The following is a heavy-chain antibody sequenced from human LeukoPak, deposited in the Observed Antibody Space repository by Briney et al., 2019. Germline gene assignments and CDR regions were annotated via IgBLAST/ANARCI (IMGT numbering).Heavy chain of an antibody. J-gene: IGHJ4*02. Sequence: KESGPALVKPTQTLTLTCTFSGFSLSTSGMRASWILQPPGKALEWLARFDWDDDKFYSTSLKTRLTISKDTSKNQVVLTMTNMDPVDTATYYCARSYCSGGSCYWPYYFDYWGQGTLVTVSS. D-gene: IGHD2-15*01. CDR2: FDWDDDK. CDR3: ARSYCSGGSCYWPYYFDY. CDR1: GFSLSTSGMR. V-gene: IGHV2-70*04.